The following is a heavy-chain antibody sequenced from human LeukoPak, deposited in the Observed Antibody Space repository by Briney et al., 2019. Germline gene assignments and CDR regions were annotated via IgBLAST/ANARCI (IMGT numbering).Heavy chain of an antibody. D-gene: IGHD3-22*01. CDR1: GFTFSDYY. CDR2: ISSSGSTI. Sequence: GGSLRLSCAASGFTFSDYYMSWIRQAPGKGLEWVSYISSSGSTIYYADSVKGRFTISRDNAKNSLYLQMNSLRAEDTAVYYCARNGFPYDSSGYHSYYFDYWGQGTLVTVSS. CDR3: ARNGFPYDSSGYHSYYFDY. J-gene: IGHJ4*02. V-gene: IGHV3-11*01.